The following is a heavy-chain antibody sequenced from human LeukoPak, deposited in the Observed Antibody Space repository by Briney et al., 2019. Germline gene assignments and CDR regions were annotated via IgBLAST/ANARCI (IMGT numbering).Heavy chain of an antibody. V-gene: IGHV3-30-3*01. J-gene: IGHJ4*02. CDR2: ISYDGTNK. CDR3: ARDRGPLEMATIHFDY. Sequence: GGSLRLSCAASGFTFSDYAMHWVRQAPGKGLEWVALISYDGTNKCYADSVKGRFTISRDNSRNTLYLQMNSLRAEDTAVYYCARDRGPLEMATIHFDYWGQGTLVTVSS. CDR1: GFTFSDYA. D-gene: IGHD5-24*01.